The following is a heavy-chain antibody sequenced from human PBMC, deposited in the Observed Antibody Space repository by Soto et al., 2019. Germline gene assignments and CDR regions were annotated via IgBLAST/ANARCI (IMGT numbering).Heavy chain of an antibody. J-gene: IGHJ6*02. Sequence: PGGSLRLSCTASGFTFGDYAMSWVRQAPGKGLEWVGFIRSKAYGGTTEYAASVKGRFTISRDDSKSIAYLQMNSLKTEDTAVYYCTSDYYYGMDVWGQGTTVTVSS. CDR3: TSDYYYGMDV. CDR2: IRSKAYGGTT. CDR1: GFTFGDYA. V-gene: IGHV3-49*04.